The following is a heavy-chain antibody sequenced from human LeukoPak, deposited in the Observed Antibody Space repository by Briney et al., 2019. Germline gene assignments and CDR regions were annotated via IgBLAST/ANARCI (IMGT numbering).Heavy chain of an antibody. Sequence: GGSLRLSCAASGFTVNSNYMIWVRQAPGKGLEWVSVIYSGGSTHYADSVEGRITISRDNSKNTLFLQMNNLRAEGTAVYYCARGGSYPNDPFDIWGQGTRVTVTS. V-gene: IGHV3-53*01. J-gene: IGHJ3*02. CDR2: IYSGGST. D-gene: IGHD1-26*01. CDR3: ARGGSYPNDPFDI. CDR1: GFTVNSNY.